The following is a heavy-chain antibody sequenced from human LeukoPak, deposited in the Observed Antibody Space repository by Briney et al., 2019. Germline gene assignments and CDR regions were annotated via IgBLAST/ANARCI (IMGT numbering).Heavy chain of an antibody. CDR1: GYSFTSYW. CDR2: IYPGDSDT. D-gene: IGHD6-6*01. Sequence: GESLQISCKGSGYSFTSYWIGWVRQMPGKGLEWMGIIYPGDSDTRYSPSFQGQVTISADKSISTAYLQWSSLKASDTAMYYCARRSSSPGGWFDPWGQGTLVTVSS. V-gene: IGHV5-51*01. J-gene: IGHJ5*02. CDR3: ARRSSSPGGWFDP.